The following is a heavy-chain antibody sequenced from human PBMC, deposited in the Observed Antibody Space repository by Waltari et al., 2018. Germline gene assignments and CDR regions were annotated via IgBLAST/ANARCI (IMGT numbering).Heavy chain of an antibody. J-gene: IGHJ5*02. CDR2: ISNSGDTV. D-gene: IGHD6-19*01. V-gene: IGHV3-11*04. CDR1: GFIFSDFY. CDR3: ARGSVANP. Sequence: QAQLVESGGGLVRPGGSLRLSCTASGFIFSDFYISWIRQPPGKGLECIADISNSGDTVYYAYSVKGRFAVSRDNADNSMFLQMNSLRGNDTAVYYCARGSVANPWGQGTLVSVSS.